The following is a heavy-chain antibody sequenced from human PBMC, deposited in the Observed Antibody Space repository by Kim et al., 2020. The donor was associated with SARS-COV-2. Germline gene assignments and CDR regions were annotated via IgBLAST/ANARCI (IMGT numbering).Heavy chain of an antibody. CDR3: VKDRAAAAMYYFDY. D-gene: IGHD6-13*01. Sequence: ADSGKGRFTISRDNAKNSLYLQMNTLRVEDTALYYCVKDRAAAAMYYFDYWGQGTLVTVSS. J-gene: IGHJ4*02. V-gene: IGHV3-9*01.